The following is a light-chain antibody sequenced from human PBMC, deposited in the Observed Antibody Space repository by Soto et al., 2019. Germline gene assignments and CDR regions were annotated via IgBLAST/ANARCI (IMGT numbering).Light chain of an antibody. CDR1: QSITNF. V-gene: IGKV1-39*01. CDR2: AAS. CDR3: QQTYSTPRLT. J-gene: IGKJ4*01. Sequence: DIQLTQSPSSLSASVGDRVTITCRANQSITNFLHWYQEKHGKAPKLMIYAASNLQSGVPSRFSGSGSGTDFDLTISGLQPDDFATYYCQQTYSTPRLTFGGGTKVDIK.